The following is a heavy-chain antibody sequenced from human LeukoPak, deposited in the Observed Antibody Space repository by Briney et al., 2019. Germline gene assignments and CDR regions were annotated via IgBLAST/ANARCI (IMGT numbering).Heavy chain of an antibody. V-gene: IGHV2-5*02. Sequence: SGPTLVKPTQTLTLTCTFSGFSLSTTSGVGVGWIRQPPGKALEWLALIYWDDDKRYSPSLKSRLTTTKDTSKNQVVLTMTNIDPVDTATYYCAHRLRGSGRIFDYWGQGTLVTVSS. J-gene: IGHJ4*02. D-gene: IGHD1-26*01. CDR2: IYWDDDK. CDR1: GFSLSTTSGVG. CDR3: AHRLRGSGRIFDY.